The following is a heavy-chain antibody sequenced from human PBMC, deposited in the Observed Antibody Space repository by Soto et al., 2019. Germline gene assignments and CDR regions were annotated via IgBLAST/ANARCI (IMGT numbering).Heavy chain of an antibody. CDR1: GYTFTSYG. V-gene: IGHV1-18*01. Sequence: ASVKVSCKASGYTFTSYGISWVRQAPGQGLEWMGWISAYNGNTNYAQKLQGRVTMTEDTSTDTAYMELSSLRSEDTAVYYCATENGYFDYWGQGTLVTVSS. CDR2: ISAYNGNT. D-gene: IGHD1-1*01. CDR3: ATENGYFDY. J-gene: IGHJ4*02.